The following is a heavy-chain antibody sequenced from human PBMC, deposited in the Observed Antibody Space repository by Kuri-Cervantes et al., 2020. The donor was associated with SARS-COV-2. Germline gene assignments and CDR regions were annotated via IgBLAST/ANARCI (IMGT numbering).Heavy chain of an antibody. Sequence: GGSLRLSCAASGFTFSSYEMNWVRQAPGKGLEWVSYISSSSSTIYYADSVKGRFTISRDNAKNSLYLQMNSLRAEDTAAYYCAREIEGFIGYCSNTSCSMDYWGKGTMVTVSS. CDR3: AREIEGFIGYCSNTSCSMDY. V-gene: IGHV3-48*01. D-gene: IGHD2-2*01. J-gene: IGHJ4*02. CDR2: ISSSSSTI. CDR1: GFTFSSYE.